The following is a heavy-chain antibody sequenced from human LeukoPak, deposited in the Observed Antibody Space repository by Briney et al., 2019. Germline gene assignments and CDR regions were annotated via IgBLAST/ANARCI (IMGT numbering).Heavy chain of an antibody. CDR2: FYFSGST. V-gene: IGHV4-39*01. D-gene: IGHD3-3*01. CDR3: ARQIRVYDFWSGYYPFDY. CDR1: GGSISSSNYY. Sequence: PSETLSLTCTVSGGSISSSNYYWGWIRQPPGKGLECIGSFYFSGSTYYNPSLMSRVTISIDTSKNQFSLKLSSVTAADTAVYHCARQIRVYDFWSGYYPFDYWGQGTLVTVSS. J-gene: IGHJ4*02.